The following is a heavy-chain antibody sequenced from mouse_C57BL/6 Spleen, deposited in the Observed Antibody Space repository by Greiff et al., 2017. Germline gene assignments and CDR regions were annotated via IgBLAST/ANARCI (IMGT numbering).Heavy chain of an antibody. CDR3: SSFLYAMDY. CDR2: IHPRSGST. CDR1: GYTFTDYW. V-gene: IGHV1-64*01. J-gene: IGHJ4*01. Sequence: QVQLQQPGPELVKPGASVKLSCKASGYTFTDYWLHWVKQRPGQGLEWIGMIHPRSGSTNYNEKFKSKATLTVDKSSSTAYMRLSSLTSEDSAVYYCSSFLYAMDYWGQGTSVTVSS.